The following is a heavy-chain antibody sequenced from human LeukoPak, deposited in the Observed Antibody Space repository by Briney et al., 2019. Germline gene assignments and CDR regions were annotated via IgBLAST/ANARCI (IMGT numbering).Heavy chain of an antibody. Sequence: GGSLRPSVAAPGFPFDDYTMHWVRQPPGKGLGWVSLISWDGGSTYYADSVKGRFTISRDNSKNSLYLQMNSLRTEDTALYYCAKDTYGSGYYYGMDVWGQGTTVTVSS. D-gene: IGHD3-10*01. V-gene: IGHV3-43*01. CDR1: GFPFDDYT. CDR2: ISWDGGST. J-gene: IGHJ6*02. CDR3: AKDTYGSGYYYGMDV.